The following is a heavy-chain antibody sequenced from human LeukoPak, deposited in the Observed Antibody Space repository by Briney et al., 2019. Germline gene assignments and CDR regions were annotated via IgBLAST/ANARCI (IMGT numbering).Heavy chain of an antibody. J-gene: IGHJ2*01. D-gene: IGHD5-24*01. CDR1: GFGFTISA. CDR3: AAEGRDGYNYWYFDL. V-gene: IGHV1-58*02. Sequence: SVKASCKASGFGFTISAMQWVRQARGQRLEWIGWIVVGSGNTNYAQKFQERVTITRDMSTSTAYMELSSLRSEDTAVYYCAAEGRDGYNYWYFDLWGRGTLVTVSS. CDR2: IVVGSGNT.